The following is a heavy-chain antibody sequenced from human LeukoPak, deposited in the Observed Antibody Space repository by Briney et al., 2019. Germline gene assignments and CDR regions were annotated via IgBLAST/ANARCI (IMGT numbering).Heavy chain of an antibody. D-gene: IGHD3-22*01. J-gene: IGHJ6*03. Sequence: GGSLRLACAAAGLTFSNYGTHWDRQAPGNGLEWVAVIWYDGSNKYYAASVKGRFTISRDNSKNTLSLQMNSLRAEDTAVYYCARDAFYFDSSTYYRFYYYYYMDVWGKGTTVTVSS. V-gene: IGHV3-33*01. CDR2: IWYDGSNK. CDR1: GLTFSNYG. CDR3: ARDAFYFDSSTYYRFYYYYYMDV.